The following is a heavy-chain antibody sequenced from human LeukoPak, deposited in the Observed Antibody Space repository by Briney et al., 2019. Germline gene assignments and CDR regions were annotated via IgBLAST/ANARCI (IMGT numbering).Heavy chain of an antibody. D-gene: IGHD3-16*02. CDR2: IYTSGST. CDR1: GGSISSYY. CDR3: ARATTFGGVIVVNAFDI. V-gene: IGHV4-4*07. Sequence: SETLSLTCTVSGGSISSYYWSWIRQPPGKGLEWIGYIYTSGSTNYNPSLQSRVTMSVDTSKNQFSLKLSSVTAADTAVYFCARATTFGGVIVVNAFDIWGQGTMVTVSS. J-gene: IGHJ3*02.